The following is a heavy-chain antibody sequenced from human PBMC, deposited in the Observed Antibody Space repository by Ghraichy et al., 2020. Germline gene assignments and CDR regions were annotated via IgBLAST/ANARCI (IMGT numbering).Heavy chain of an antibody. D-gene: IGHD6-13*01. CDR2: ISAYNGNT. J-gene: IGHJ5*02. V-gene: IGHV1-18*04. CDR1: GYTFTSYG. Sequence: ASVKVSCKASGYTFTSYGISWVRQAPGQGLEWMGWISAYNGNTNYAQKPQGRVTMTTDTSTSTAYMELRSLRSDDTAVYYCARIIAAAGRAGNWFDPWGQGTLVTVSS. CDR3: ARIIAAAGRAGNWFDP.